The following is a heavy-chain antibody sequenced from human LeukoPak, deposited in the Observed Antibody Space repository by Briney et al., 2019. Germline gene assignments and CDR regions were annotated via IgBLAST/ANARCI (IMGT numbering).Heavy chain of an antibody. CDR3: ATNRYSGTYFFDY. CDR1: GVTLSNYA. CDR2: ISSSGSGGST. D-gene: IGHD1-26*01. Sequence: GGSLRLSCVASGVTLSNYAMSWARQAPGKGLEWVSGISSSGSGGSTYSADSVKGRFTISRDNSKNTLYLQMNSLRAEDTAVYYCATNRYSGTYFFDYWGQGTLVTVSS. V-gene: IGHV3-23*01. J-gene: IGHJ4*02.